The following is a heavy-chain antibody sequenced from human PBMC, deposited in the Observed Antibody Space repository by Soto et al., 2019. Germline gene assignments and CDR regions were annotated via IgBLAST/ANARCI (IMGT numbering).Heavy chain of an antibody. CDR3: ARGCSSTSCYAFFDY. CDR1: GYTFTGYY. V-gene: IGHV1-2*04. J-gene: IGHJ4*02. D-gene: IGHD2-2*01. Sequence: ASVKVSCKASGYTFTGYYMHWGRQAPGQGLEWMGWINPNSGGTNYAQKFQGWVTMTRDTSISTAYMELSRLRSDDTAVYYCARGCSSTSCYAFFDYWGQGTLVTVSS. CDR2: INPNSGGT.